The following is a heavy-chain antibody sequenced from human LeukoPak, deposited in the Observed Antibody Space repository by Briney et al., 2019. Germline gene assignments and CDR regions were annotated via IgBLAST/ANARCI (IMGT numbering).Heavy chain of an antibody. CDR3: ARGDLEMATLTFDY. CDR1: GYTFISND. J-gene: IGHJ4*02. Sequence: ASVKVSCKASGYTFISNDINWVRQATGQGLEWMGWMNPNSGNTGYAQKFKGRVTISRNTSINTAYMELSSLRSEDTAVYYCARGDLEMATLTFDYWGQGTLVTVSS. V-gene: IGHV1-8*03. D-gene: IGHD5-24*01. CDR2: MNPNSGNT.